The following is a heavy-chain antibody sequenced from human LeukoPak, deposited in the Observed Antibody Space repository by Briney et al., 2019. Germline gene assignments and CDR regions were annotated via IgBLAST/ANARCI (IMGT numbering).Heavy chain of an antibody. CDR3: ARGIRYFDWLSIDY. CDR2: IHTSGDT. J-gene: IGHJ4*02. CDR1: GLTGSHNY. V-gene: IGHV3-66*03. D-gene: IGHD3-9*01. Sequence: QPGGSLRLSCAASGLTGSHNYVSWVRQAPGKGLEWVSAIHTSGDTCYADSVKGRFTISRDNSKNTLYLQMNSLRAEDTALYYCARGIRYFDWLSIDYWGRGTLVTVSS.